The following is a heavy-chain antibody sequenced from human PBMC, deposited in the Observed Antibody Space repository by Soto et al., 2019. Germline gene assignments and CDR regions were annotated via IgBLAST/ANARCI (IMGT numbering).Heavy chain of an antibody. CDR3: TTIFGVVISGPNYYYGMDV. CDR2: IRSKAYGGTT. CDR1: GFTFGDYA. D-gene: IGHD3-3*01. J-gene: IGHJ6*02. Sequence: SLRLSCTASGFTFGDYAMSWVRQAPGKGLEWVGFIRSKAYGGTTEYAASVKGRFTISRDDSKSIAYLQMNSLKTEDTAVYYCTTIFGVVISGPNYYYGMDVWGQGTTVTSP. V-gene: IGHV3-49*04.